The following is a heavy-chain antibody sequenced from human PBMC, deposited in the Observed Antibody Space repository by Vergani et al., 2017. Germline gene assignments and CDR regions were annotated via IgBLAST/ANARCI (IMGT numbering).Heavy chain of an antibody. CDR1: GGSFTSYD. J-gene: IGHJ6*03. V-gene: IGHV4-34*01. CDR3: ERVNTETNGHLYYYYYMDV. Sequence: QVQLQQWGGGLLKPSETLSLTCVVNGGSFTSYDWTWIRQSPGEGLEWVGDIDHTGRPDYNPSLKSRLTMSVDKSRNQFTLPLNSVIATDTAIYFCERVNTETNGHLYYYYYMDVWGQGTAVTVS. D-gene: IGHD4-11*01. CDR2: IDHTGRP.